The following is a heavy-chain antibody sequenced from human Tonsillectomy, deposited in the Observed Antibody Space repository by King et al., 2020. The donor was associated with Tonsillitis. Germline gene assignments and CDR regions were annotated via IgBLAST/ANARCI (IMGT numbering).Heavy chain of an antibody. D-gene: IGHD1-26*01. Sequence: QLQESGPGLVKPSETLSLTCSVSGGSFSSYFWRWIRQPAGRGLELIGSIYTSGGTNYDPSLKSRVTMSVDTSKNQLSLKLTSGTAADTAVYYCAGEESSSGGYRPLDYWGQGTLVTVSS. J-gene: IGHJ4*02. V-gene: IGHV4-4*07. CDR2: IYTSGGT. CDR3: AGEESSSGGYRPLDY. CDR1: GGSFSSYF.